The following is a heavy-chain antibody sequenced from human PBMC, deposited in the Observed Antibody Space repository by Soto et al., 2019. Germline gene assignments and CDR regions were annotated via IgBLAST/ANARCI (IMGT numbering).Heavy chain of an antibody. J-gene: IGHJ4*02. CDR2: INSNGGST. Sequence: EVQLVESGGGLVQPGGSLRLSCAASGFTFSSYAMHWVRQAPGKGLEYVSAINSNGGSTYYANSVKGRFTISRDNSKNTLYLQMGSLRAEDMAVYYCAIRDGYNSDYWGQGNLVTVSS. CDR1: GFTFSSYA. D-gene: IGHD5-12*01. V-gene: IGHV3-64*01. CDR3: AIRDGYNSDY.